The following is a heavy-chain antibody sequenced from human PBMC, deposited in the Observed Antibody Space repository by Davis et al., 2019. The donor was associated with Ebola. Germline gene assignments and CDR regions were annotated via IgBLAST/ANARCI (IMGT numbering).Heavy chain of an antibody. D-gene: IGHD4-11*01. Sequence: PGGSLRLSCAASGFTVSSNYMNWVRQAPGRGLEWVSVVYSGGSTYYADSVKGRFTISRDNSKNTLYLQMNSLRAEDTAVYYCARVGRSTVYYAMDLWGQGTTVTVSS. CDR3: ARVGRSTVYYAMDL. CDR2: VYSGGST. CDR1: GFTVSSNY. J-gene: IGHJ6*02. V-gene: IGHV3-66*01.